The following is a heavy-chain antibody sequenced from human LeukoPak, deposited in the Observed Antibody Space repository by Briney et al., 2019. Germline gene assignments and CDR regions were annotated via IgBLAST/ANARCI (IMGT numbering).Heavy chain of an antibody. D-gene: IGHD3-22*01. CDR3: ASSYYYDSSGYYYQLDY. CDR2: IYHSGST. J-gene: IGHJ4*02. Sequence: SSETLSLTCTVSGGSISSGGYSWSWIRQPPGKGLEWIGYIYHSGSTYYNPSLKSRVTISVDRSKNQFSLKLSSVTAADTAVYYCASSYYYDSSGYYYQLDYWGQGTLVTVSS. CDR1: GGSISSGGYS. V-gene: IGHV4-30-2*01.